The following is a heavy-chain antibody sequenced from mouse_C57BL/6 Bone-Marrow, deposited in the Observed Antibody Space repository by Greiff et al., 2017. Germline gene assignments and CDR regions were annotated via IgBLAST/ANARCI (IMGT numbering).Heavy chain of an antibody. CDR2: IDPSDSYT. V-gene: IGHV1-59*01. D-gene: IGHD1-1*01. CDR3: AREGDTHGSSYRGFFDY. J-gene: IGHJ2*01. CDR1: GYTFTSYW. Sequence: QVQLQQPGAELVRPGTSVKLSCKASGYTFTSYWMHWVKQRPGPGLEWIGVIDPSDSYTNYNQKFKGKATLTVDTSSSTAYMQISSLTSEDSAVYYCAREGDTHGSSYRGFFDYWGQGTTLTVSS.